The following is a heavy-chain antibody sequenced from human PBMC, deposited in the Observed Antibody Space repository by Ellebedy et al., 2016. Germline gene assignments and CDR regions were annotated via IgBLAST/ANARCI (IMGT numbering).Heavy chain of an antibody. CDR2: IKQDGSEK. V-gene: IGHV3-7*01. Sequence: GGSLRLSCAGSGFTFRNSWMTWVRQAPGKGLEWVASIKQDGSEKYYVDSVKGRFTISRDNAKNSLYLQMNRLRAEDTAVYYCARGNTVPGPEPLDYWGQGTLITASS. CDR1: GFTFRNSW. CDR3: ARGNTVPGPEPLDY. D-gene: IGHD6-19*01. J-gene: IGHJ4*02.